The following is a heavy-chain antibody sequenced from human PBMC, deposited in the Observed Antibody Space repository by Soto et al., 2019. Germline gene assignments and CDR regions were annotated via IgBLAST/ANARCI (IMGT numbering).Heavy chain of an antibody. V-gene: IGHV5-51*01. CDR3: ARRGTDRVGYYYGMDV. D-gene: IGHD3-16*01. Sequence: GESLKISCKGSGYSFTSYWIGWVRQMPGKGLEWMGIIYPGDSDTRYSPSFQGQVTISADKSISTAYLQWSSLKASDTAMYYCARRGTDRVGYYYGMDVWGQGTTGTVSS. CDR1: GYSFTSYW. J-gene: IGHJ6*02. CDR2: IYPGDSDT.